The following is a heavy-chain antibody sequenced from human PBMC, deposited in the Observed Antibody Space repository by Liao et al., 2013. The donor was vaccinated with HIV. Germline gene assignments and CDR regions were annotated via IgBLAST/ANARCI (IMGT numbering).Heavy chain of an antibody. Sequence: QVQLQQWGAGLLKPSETLSLTCAVYGGSFSGYYWSWIRQPPGKGLEWIGEINHSGRTTNYNPSLKSRVTISVDTSKNQFSLKLSSVTAADTAVYYCARGASRAYSGYYRPSSLYSQGFEYWGQGTLVTVSS. CDR2: INHSGRTT. CDR1: GGSFSGYY. J-gene: IGHJ4*02. D-gene: IGHD3-22*01. CDR3: ARGASRAYSGYYRPSSLYSQGFEY. V-gene: IGHV4-34*01.